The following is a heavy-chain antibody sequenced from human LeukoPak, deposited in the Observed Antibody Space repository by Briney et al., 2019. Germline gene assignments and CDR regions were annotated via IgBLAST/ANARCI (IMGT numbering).Heavy chain of an antibody. CDR3: ARVANGDYAVYCFDY. CDR2: INPNSGGT. V-gene: IGHV1-2*02. CDR1: GYTFTGYY. J-gene: IGHJ4*02. Sequence: ASVKVSCKASGYTFTGYYMHWVRQAPGQGLEWMGWINPNSGGTNYAQKFQGRVTMTRDTSISTAYMGLSRLRSDDTAVHYCARVANGDYAVYCFDYWGQGTLVTVSS. D-gene: IGHD4-17*01.